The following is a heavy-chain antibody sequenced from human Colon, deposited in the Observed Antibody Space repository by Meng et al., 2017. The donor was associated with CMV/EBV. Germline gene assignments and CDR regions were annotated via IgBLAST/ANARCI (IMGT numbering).Heavy chain of an antibody. CDR1: GGSFSPYY. V-gene: IGHV4-34*01. CDR2: IDHTGRT. CDR3: ARGGGTPIRGVLPFDF. J-gene: IGHJ4*02. D-gene: IGHD3-10*01. Sequence: QVQLQQVGAGLFKPVETLSLTCALYGGSFSPYYWSWSRQSPGKGLEWIAEIDHTGRTNYTPSLKSRVTISIDTSTSHFSLNLTSATAADTAVYYCARGGGTPIRGVLPFDFWGQGTLVTVSS.